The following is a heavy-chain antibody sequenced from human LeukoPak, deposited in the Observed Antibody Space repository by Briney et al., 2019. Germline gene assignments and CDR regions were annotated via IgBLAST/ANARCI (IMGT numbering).Heavy chain of an antibody. CDR1: GYSFTSKY. J-gene: IGHJ4*02. CDR3: AGGQLWIFDY. CDR2: INPSGGST. Sequence: ASVKVSCKASGYSFTSKYMHWLRQAPGQGAEGMGIINPSGGSTSYPQNFQGRFTMNRDTSTSTVYMELSSLKSEDTAVYYCAGGQLWIFDYWGEGTLVSLPS. V-gene: IGHV1-46*03. D-gene: IGHD5-18*01.